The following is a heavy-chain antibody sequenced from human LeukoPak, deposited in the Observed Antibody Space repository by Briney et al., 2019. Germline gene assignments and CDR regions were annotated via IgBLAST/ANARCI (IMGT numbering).Heavy chain of an antibody. CDR1: GYTFTSYG. V-gene: IGHV1-18*01. J-gene: IGHJ6*02. CDR3: ARDLGDYYYGMDV. CDR2: ISAYNDNT. Sequence: ASVKVSCKASGYTFTSYGISWVRQAPGQGLVWMGWISAYNDNTKHAQKLQGRVFMTTDTSTRTAYMEMRSLRSDDTAVYYRARDLGDYYYGMDVWGQGTTVSVSS.